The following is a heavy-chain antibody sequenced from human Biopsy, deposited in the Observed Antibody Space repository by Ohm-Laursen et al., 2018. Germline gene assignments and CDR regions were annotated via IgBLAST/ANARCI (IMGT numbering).Heavy chain of an antibody. V-gene: IGHV3-7*01. J-gene: IGHJ4*02. CDR2: IKRDGSQS. CDR3: AKPADSYGSEFYFDY. Sequence: SLRLSCAATGFAFSTYWMTWVRQAPGKGLEWVANIKRDGSQSNHADSVKGRFTISRDNSKNTLYLQMNSLRGEDTAVYYCAKPADSYGSEFYFDYWGQGTLVTVSS. D-gene: IGHD1-14*01. CDR1: GFAFSTYW.